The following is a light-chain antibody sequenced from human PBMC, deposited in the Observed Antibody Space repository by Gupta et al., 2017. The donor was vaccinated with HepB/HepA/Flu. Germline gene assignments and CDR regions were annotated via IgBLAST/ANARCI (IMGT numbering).Light chain of an antibody. CDR2: EVS. V-gene: IGLV2-18*02. J-gene: IGLJ2*01. CDR1: SSDVGSYNR. Sequence: QSALTQPPSVSGSPGQSATISCTGTSSDVGSYNRVSWYQQPPGTVPKLMIYEVSNRPSGVPDRFSGSKSGNTASLTISGLQAEDEADYYCSSYTSSSTVVFGGGTKLTVL. CDR3: SSYTSSSTVV.